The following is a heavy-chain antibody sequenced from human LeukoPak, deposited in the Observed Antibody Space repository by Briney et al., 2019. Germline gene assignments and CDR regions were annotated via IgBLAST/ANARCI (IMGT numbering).Heavy chain of an antibody. V-gene: IGHV4-31*03. CDR3: ARVGYSNAFDI. J-gene: IGHJ3*02. D-gene: IGHD2-15*01. CDR2: IYYSGST. CDR1: GGSISSGGYY. Sequence: PSETLSLTCTVSGGSISSGGYYWSRIRQHPGKGLEWIGYIYYSGSTYYNPSLKSRVTISVDTSKNQFSLKLSSVTAADTAVYYCARVGYSNAFDIWGQGTMVTVSS.